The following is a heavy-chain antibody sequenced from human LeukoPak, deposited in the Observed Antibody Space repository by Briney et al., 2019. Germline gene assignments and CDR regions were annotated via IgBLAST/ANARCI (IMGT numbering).Heavy chain of an antibody. J-gene: IGHJ6*02. CDR2: IRSKANSYAT. CDR3: TRPYSNYAGWDYYYGMDV. CDR1: GFTFSGSA. D-gene: IGHD4-4*01. V-gene: IGHV3-73*01. Sequence: SGGSLRLSCAASGFTFSGSAMHWVRQASGKGLEWVGRIRSKANSYATAYAASVKGRFTISRDDSKNTAYLQMNSLKTEDTAVYYCTRPYSNYAGWDYYYGMDVWGQGTTVTVSS.